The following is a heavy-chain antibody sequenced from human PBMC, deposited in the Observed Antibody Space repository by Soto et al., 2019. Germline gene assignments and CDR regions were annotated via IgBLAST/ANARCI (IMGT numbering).Heavy chain of an antibody. CDR2: IIPTFGTA. CDR3: ARAIAARPDGGPYYYGMDV. Sequence: SVKVSCKASGGTFSSYAISWVRQAPGQGLEWMGGIIPTFGTANYAQKFQGRVTITADESTSTAYMELSSLRSEDTAVYYCARAIAARPDGGPYYYGMDVWGQGTTVTVSS. D-gene: IGHD6-6*01. J-gene: IGHJ6*02. V-gene: IGHV1-69*13. CDR1: GGTFSSYA.